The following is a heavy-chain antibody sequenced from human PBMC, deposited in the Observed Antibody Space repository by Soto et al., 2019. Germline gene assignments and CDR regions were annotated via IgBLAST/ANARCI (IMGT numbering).Heavy chain of an antibody. CDR2: IIPMIGTT. J-gene: IGHJ6*02. CDR3: ARGDFWSGNTYYYYGLDV. V-gene: IGHV1-69*13. Sequence: SVKVSCKASGGTFSIHAISWVRQAPGQGLEWMGGIIPMIGTTDYTQKFQGRVTITADETTSTAYMELSSLRSEDTAVYYCARGDFWSGNTYYYYGLDVWGQGTTVTVSS. D-gene: IGHD3-3*01. CDR1: GGTFSIHA.